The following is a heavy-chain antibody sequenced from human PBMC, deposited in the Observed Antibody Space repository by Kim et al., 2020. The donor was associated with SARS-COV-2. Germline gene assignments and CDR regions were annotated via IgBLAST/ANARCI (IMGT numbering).Heavy chain of an antibody. V-gene: IGHV4-4*07. D-gene: IGHD4-17*01. CDR2: IYTSGST. J-gene: IGHJ5*02. Sequence: SETLSLTCTVSGGSISSYYWSWIRQPAGKGLEWIGRIYTSGSTNYNPSLKSRVTMSVDTSKNQFSLKLSSVTAADTAVYYCARDGLDYGDFGGWFDPWGQGTLVTVSS. CDR3: ARDGLDYGDFGGWFDP. CDR1: GGSISSYY.